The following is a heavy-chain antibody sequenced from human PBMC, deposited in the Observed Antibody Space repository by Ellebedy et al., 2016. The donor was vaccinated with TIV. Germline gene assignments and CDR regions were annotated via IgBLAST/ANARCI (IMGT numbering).Heavy chain of an antibody. CDR1: GFTVGNNY. D-gene: IGHD3-10*01. V-gene: IGHV3-15*07. CDR2: IKSKTFDGAT. J-gene: IGHJ4*02. Sequence: GESLKISCTASGFTVGNNYMNWLRQAPGKGLEWVGRIKSKTFDGATEYAAPVKGRFTISRDDSKNTLYLQMDSLNTEDTAVYYCTTDDFGSGRGGWGDYWGQGTLVTVSS. CDR3: TTDDFGSGRGGWGDY.